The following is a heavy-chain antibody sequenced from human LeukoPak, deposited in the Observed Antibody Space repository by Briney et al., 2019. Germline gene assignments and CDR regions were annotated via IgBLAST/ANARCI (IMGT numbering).Heavy chain of an antibody. J-gene: IGHJ4*02. Sequence: SETLSLTCTVSGGSISSYYWSWIRQPPGKGLEWIGYIYYGGSTNYNPSLKSRVTISVDTSKNQFSLKLSSVTAADTAVYYCARVEATGYYFDYWGQGTLVTVSS. CDR3: ARVEATGYYFDY. V-gene: IGHV4-59*01. CDR1: GGSISSYY. CDR2: IYYGGST. D-gene: IGHD1-26*01.